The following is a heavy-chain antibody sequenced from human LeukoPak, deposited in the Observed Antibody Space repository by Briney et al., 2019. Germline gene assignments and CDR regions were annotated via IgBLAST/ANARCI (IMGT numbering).Heavy chain of an antibody. CDR3: ARDMSYKGLDP. J-gene: IGHJ5*02. V-gene: IGHV1-2*02. CDR1: GYTFNVYF. D-gene: IGHD5-24*01. Sequence: ASVKVSCKASGYTFNVYFIHWVRQAPGQGLEWMGWISPNSGEAGYAQNFQGRVSLTNDTSGTTAYMELSSLTSDDTAVYYCARDMSYKGLDPWGQGTLVTVAS. CDR2: ISPNSGEA.